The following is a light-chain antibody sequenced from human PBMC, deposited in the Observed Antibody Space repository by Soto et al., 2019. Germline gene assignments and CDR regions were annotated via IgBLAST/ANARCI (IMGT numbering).Light chain of an antibody. CDR1: QSVSSNY. Sequence: DIVLTQSPGTLSLSPGEGATLSCRASQSVSSNYLAWYQQKPGQAPRLLIYGASSRATGIPDRFSGSGSGTDFTLTISRLEPEDFAVYYCQQYGSSSWTFGQGTKVDIK. CDR2: GAS. CDR3: QQYGSSSWT. J-gene: IGKJ1*01. V-gene: IGKV3-20*01.